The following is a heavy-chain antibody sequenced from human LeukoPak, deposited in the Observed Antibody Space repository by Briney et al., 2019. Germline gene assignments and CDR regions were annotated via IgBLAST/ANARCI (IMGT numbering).Heavy chain of an antibody. CDR2: INPNSGGT. CDR3: ARGLIGVYDFWRYATRSGYDY. D-gene: IGHD3-3*01. Sequence: ASVKVSCKASGYTFTGYYMHWVRQAPGQGLEWMGWINPNSGGTNYAQKFQGWVTMTRDTSISTAYMELSSVTAADTAVYYCARGLIGVYDFWRYATRSGYDYWGQGTLVTVSS. V-gene: IGHV1-2*04. CDR1: GYTFTGYY. J-gene: IGHJ4*02.